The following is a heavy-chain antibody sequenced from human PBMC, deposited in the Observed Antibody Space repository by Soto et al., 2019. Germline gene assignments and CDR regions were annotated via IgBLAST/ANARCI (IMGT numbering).Heavy chain of an antibody. Sequence: GGSLRLSCAASGFTFSSYDMDWVRQATGKGLEWVSAIGTAGDPYYPGCVKCRFTIFRENAKNSLYLQMNSLRAGDTAVYYCARGGYCSSTSCYNQPSFGMDVWGQGTSVTVSS. CDR2: IGTAGDP. J-gene: IGHJ6*02. V-gene: IGHV3-13*05. CDR1: GFTFSSYD. CDR3: ARGGYCSSTSCYNQPSFGMDV. D-gene: IGHD2-2*02.